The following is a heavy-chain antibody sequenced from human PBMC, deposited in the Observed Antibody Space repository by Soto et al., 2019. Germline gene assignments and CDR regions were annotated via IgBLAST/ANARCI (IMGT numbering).Heavy chain of an antibody. D-gene: IGHD5-18*01. CDR2: INHSGST. Sequence: SETLSLTCAVYGGSFSGYYWSWIRQPPGKGLEWIGEINHSGSTNYNPSLKSRVTISVDTSKNQFSLKLSSVTAADTAVYYCARGVGDTAMTADYWGQGTLVTVSS. CDR1: GGSFSGYY. J-gene: IGHJ4*02. V-gene: IGHV4-34*01. CDR3: ARGVGDTAMTADY.